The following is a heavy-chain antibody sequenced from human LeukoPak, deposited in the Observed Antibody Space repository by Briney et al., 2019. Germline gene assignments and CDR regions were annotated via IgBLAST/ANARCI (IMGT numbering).Heavy chain of an antibody. Sequence: GASVKVSCKASGGTFSSYAISWVRQAPGQGLEWMGRIIPILGIANYAQKFQGRVTITADKSTSTAYMELSSLRSEDTAVYYCARDRTYDSSGYYDYWGQGTLVTVSS. CDR1: GGTFSSYA. D-gene: IGHD3-22*01. CDR2: IIPILGIA. J-gene: IGHJ4*02. CDR3: ARDRTYDSSGYYDY. V-gene: IGHV1-69*04.